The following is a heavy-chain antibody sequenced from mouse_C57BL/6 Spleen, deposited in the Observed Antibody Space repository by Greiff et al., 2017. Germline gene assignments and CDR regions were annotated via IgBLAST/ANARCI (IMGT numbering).Heavy chain of an antibody. V-gene: IGHV1-52*01. Sequence: QVHVKQSGAELVRPGSSVKLSCKASGYTFTSYWMHWVKQRPIQGLEWIGNIDPSDSETHYNQKFKDKATLTVDKSSSTAYMQLSSLTSEDSAVYYCARGDYYGSRGDYYAMDYWGQGTSVTVSS. CDR1: GYTFTSYW. J-gene: IGHJ4*01. D-gene: IGHD1-1*01. CDR3: ARGDYYGSRGDYYAMDY. CDR2: IDPSDSET.